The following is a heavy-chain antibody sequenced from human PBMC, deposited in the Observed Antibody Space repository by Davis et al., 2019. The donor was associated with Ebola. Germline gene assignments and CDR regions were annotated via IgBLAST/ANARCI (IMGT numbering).Heavy chain of an antibody. D-gene: IGHD4-11*01. Sequence: SETLSLTCAVYGGSFSGYYWSWIRQPPGKGLEWLGEINHSGSTNYNPSLKSRVTISVDTSKNQFSLKLSSVTAADTAVYYCARVRGNYSGWFDPWGQGTLVTVSS. V-gene: IGHV4-34*01. CDR3: ARVRGNYSGWFDP. CDR1: GGSFSGYY. J-gene: IGHJ5*02. CDR2: INHSGST.